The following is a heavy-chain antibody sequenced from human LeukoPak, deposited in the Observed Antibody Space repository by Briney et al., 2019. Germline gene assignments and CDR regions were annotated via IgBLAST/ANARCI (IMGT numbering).Heavy chain of an antibody. CDR2: INHSSST. CDR3: ARGGSVQLWTPFWDY. CDR1: GGSIRSSSYY. J-gene: IGHJ4*02. V-gene: IGHV4-39*07. D-gene: IGHD5-18*01. Sequence: SETLPLTCSVSGGSIRSSSYYWGWIRPRPGKGLEWTGEINHSSSTNYNPSLKSRAIRTVDMSKNQFSLQLRSVTAAATAVYYCARGGSVQLWTPFWDYWGQGTLVTVSS.